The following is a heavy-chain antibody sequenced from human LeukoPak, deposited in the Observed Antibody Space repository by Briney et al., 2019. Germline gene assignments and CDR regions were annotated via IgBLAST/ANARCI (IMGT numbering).Heavy chain of an antibody. J-gene: IGHJ6*03. CDR1: GYTFTGYY. CDR2: INPNSGGT. D-gene: IGHD4/OR15-4a*01. V-gene: IGHV1-2*02. Sequence: ASVKVSCKASGYTFTGYYMHWVRQAPGQGLEWMGWINPNSGGTNYAQKFQGRVTMTRDTSISTAYMELSRLRSDDTAVYYCARDPVGARLYYYMDVWGKGTTVTVSS. CDR3: ARDPVGARLYYYMDV.